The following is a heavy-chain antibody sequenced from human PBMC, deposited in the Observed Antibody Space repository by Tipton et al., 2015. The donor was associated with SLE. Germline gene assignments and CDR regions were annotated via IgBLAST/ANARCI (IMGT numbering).Heavy chain of an antibody. J-gene: IGHJ4*02. V-gene: IGHV4-31*03. CDR2: IYSNGKT. Sequence: TLSLTCTVSGASINSCGYYCRWIRQHPEKGLEWIGYIYSNGKTYFNPSLKSRLTISLDTSQNQFSLSLPSVTAADTAVYYCARAIRFFDYWGRGTLVTVSS. CDR3: ARAIRFFDY. D-gene: IGHD2-21*01. CDR1: GASINSCGYY.